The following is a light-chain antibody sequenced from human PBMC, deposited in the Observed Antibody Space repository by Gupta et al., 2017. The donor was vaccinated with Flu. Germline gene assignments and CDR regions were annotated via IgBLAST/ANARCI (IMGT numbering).Light chain of an antibody. CDR1: QSVLYGSNNKNY. CDR2: WTS. CDR3: HPSFT. V-gene: IGKV4-1*01. J-gene: IGKJ5*01. Sequence: DIVMTQSPDSLAVSLGERATINCKSSQSVLYGSNNKNYLDWYQQKPGQPPKVPIYWTSNRESGVSDRGSGSGSETDFNRDRRRLEAEDVEGHDGHPSFTFGQGTPLEIK.